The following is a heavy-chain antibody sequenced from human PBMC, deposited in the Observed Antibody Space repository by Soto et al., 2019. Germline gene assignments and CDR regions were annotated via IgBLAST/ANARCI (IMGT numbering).Heavy chain of an antibody. CDR1: GGSISGYY. V-gene: IGHV4-59*01. J-gene: IGHJ4*02. D-gene: IGHD6-19*01. CDR2: VYYSGST. CDR3: ARGRQWLDD. Sequence: QVQLQESGPGLVKPSETLSLTCTVSGGSISGYYWSWIRQPPGKGLEWIGYVYYSGSTNYNPSLKSRVTISVDTSNNQFSLELNSATAADTAVYYCARGRQWLDDWGQGTLVTVSS.